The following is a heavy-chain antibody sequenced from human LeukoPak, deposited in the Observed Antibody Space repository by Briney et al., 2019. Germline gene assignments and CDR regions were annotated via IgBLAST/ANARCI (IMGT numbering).Heavy chain of an antibody. D-gene: IGHD3-9*01. V-gene: IGHV4-4*02. Sequence: SETLSLTCAVCGVSISSSEWWIWVRLPTGQGLEWIGEIHRAGRTRYNPSLKSRVTISMDYSKNQFSLKLTSVTAADTAIYYCGKTDIYFNPIDYWGPGSLVTVSS. CDR3: GKTDIYFNPIDY. CDR1: GVSISSSEW. J-gene: IGHJ4*02. CDR2: IHRAGRT.